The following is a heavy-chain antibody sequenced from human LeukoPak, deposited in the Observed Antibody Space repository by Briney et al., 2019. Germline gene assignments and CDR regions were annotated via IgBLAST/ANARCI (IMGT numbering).Heavy chain of an antibody. J-gene: IGHJ6*04. Sequence: SVKASWKASGGTFSSYAISWVRQAPVQGLEWMGGIIPIFGTANYAQKFQGRVTITADESTSTACMELSSLRSEDTAVYYCARGAADAAIPYGMDVWGKGTTVTVSS. V-gene: IGHV1-69*13. D-gene: IGHD5-18*01. CDR2: IIPIFGTA. CDR1: GGTFSSYA. CDR3: ARGAADAAIPYGMDV.